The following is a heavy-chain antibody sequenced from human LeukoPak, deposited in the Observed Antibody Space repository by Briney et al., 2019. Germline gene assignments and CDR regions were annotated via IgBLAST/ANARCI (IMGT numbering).Heavy chain of an antibody. CDR3: AKDTGDYVCGSYRHAFDI. J-gene: IGHJ3*02. CDR2: ISGAGGST. D-gene: IGHD3-16*02. CDR1: GFTFSSYA. V-gene: IGHV3-23*01. Sequence: GGSLRLSCAGSGFTFSSYAMSWVRQAPGKGLEWVSAISGAGGSTYYADSVKGRFTISRDNSKNTLYLQMNSLRAEDTAIYYCAKDTGDYVCGSYRHAFDIWGQGTMVTVSS.